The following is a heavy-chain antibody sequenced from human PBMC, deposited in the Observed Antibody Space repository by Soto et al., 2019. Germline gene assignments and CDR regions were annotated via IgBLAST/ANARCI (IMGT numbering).Heavy chain of an antibody. CDR3: ARTYSKYVYYYYYYMDV. D-gene: IGHD4-4*01. V-gene: IGHV4-31*03. CDR2: IYYSGST. Sequence: PSETLALTCTVSGGSISSGGYYWSWIRQHPGKGLEWIGYIYYSGSTYYNPSLKSRVTISVDTSKNQFSLKLSSVTAADTAVYYCARTYSKYVYYYYYYMDVWGKGTTVTVSS. CDR1: GGSISSGGYY. J-gene: IGHJ6*03.